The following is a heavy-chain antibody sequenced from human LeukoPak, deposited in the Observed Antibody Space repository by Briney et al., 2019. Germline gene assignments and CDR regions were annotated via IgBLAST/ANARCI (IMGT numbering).Heavy chain of an antibody. V-gene: IGHV4-39*01. CDR3: ARRVTGSSGEDYYYYMDV. CDR1: GGSISSSSYY. CDR2: IYYSGST. D-gene: IGHD2-21*02. Sequence: SETLSLTCTVSGGSISSSSYYWGWIRQPPGKGLEWIGSIYYSGSTCYNPSLKSRVTISVDTSKNQFSLKLSSVTAADTAVYYCARRVTGSSGEDYYYYMDVWGKGTTVTVSS. J-gene: IGHJ6*03.